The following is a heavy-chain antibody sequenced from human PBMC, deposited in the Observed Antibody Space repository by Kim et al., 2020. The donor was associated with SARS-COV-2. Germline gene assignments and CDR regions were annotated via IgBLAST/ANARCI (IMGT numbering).Heavy chain of an antibody. CDR3: ARAVVVTAIGPGY. Sequence: YADSVKGQFTISRDNAKTSLYLQMNSLRAEATAVYYCARAVVVTAIGPGYWGQGTLVTVSS. D-gene: IGHD2-21*02. V-gene: IGHV3-11*03. J-gene: IGHJ4*02.